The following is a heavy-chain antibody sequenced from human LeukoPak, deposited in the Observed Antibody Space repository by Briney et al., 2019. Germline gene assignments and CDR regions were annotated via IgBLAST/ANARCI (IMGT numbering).Heavy chain of an antibody. D-gene: IGHD6-19*01. V-gene: IGHV3-30*04. Sequence: GGSLRLSCAASGFTFSSYAMHWVRQAPGKGLEWVAVISYDGSNKYYADSVKGRFTISRDNSKNTLYLQMNSLRAEDTAVYYCAKVRPQWLAYYFDYWGQGTLVTVSS. J-gene: IGHJ4*02. CDR1: GFTFSSYA. CDR2: ISYDGSNK. CDR3: AKVRPQWLAYYFDY.